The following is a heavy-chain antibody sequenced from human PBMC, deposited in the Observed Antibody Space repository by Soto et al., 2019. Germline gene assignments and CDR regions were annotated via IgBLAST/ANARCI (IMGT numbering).Heavy chain of an antibody. D-gene: IGHD6-13*01. V-gene: IGHV3-30*18. CDR1: GFTFSSYG. Sequence: QVQLVESGGGVVQPGRSLRLSCAASGFTFSSYGMHWVRQAPGKGLEWVAVISYDGSNKYYADSVKGRFTISRDNSKNTLYLQMNSLRAEDTAVYYCAKDLSSSWYGGTDYWGQGTLVTVSS. J-gene: IGHJ4*02. CDR3: AKDLSSSWYGGTDY. CDR2: ISYDGSNK.